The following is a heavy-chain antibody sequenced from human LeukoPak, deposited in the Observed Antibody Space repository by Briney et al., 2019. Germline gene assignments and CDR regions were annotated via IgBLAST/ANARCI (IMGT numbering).Heavy chain of an antibody. CDR3: ARRADAYSHPYDY. V-gene: IGHV3-23*01. J-gene: IGHJ4*02. Sequence: GGSLRLSCAASGFTFSDFPMIWVRQAPGKGLEWVSTIFPSSVEIHYADSVKGRFTISRDNSKNTLYLQMNSLRAEDTAVYYCARRADAYSHPYDYWGQGTLVTVSS. D-gene: IGHD3-16*01. CDR2: IFPSSVEI. CDR1: GFTFSDFP.